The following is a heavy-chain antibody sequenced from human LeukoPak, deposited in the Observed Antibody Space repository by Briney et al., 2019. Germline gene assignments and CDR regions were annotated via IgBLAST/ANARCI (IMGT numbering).Heavy chain of an antibody. J-gene: IGHJ4*02. CDR1: GFTFSSYA. V-gene: IGHV3-23*01. Sequence: GGSLRLSCAASGFTFSSYAMNWVRQAPGKGLEWVSAISGSGGSTYYADSVKGRFTISRDNSKNTLHLQMNSLRAEDTAVYYCAKGKDDSSGWYFFYWGQGTLVTVSS. CDR3: AKGKDDSSGWYFFY. D-gene: IGHD6-19*01. CDR2: ISGSGGST.